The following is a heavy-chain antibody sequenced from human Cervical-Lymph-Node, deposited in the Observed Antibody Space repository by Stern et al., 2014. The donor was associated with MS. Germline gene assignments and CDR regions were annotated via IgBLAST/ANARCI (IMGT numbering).Heavy chain of an antibody. Sequence: QLQLQESGPGLVKPSQTLSLTCSVSGGSISSSGYYWSWVRQHPGKGLEWIGIIDYSGSSYYKSSLKSRVSISSDTSKNQFSLNLNSVTAADTAIYYCARARGSVTMRVLDYWGQGILVTVSS. D-gene: IGHD4-17*01. CDR1: GGSISSSGYY. CDR2: IDYSGSS. V-gene: IGHV4-31*03. J-gene: IGHJ4*02. CDR3: ARARGSVTMRVLDY.